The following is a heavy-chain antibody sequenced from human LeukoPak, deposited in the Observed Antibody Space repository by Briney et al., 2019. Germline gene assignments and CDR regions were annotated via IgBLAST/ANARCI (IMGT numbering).Heavy chain of an antibody. CDR1: GFTFSSYA. V-gene: IGHV3-23*01. Sequence: GGSLRLSCAASGFTFSSYAMSWVRQAPGKGLEWVSAISGSGGSTYYADSVKGRFTISRDNSKNTLYLQMNSLRAGDTALYYCAKDTRVAVATGCFDYWGQGTLVTVSS. D-gene: IGHD6-19*01. CDR3: AKDTRVAVATGCFDY. CDR2: ISGSGGST. J-gene: IGHJ4*02.